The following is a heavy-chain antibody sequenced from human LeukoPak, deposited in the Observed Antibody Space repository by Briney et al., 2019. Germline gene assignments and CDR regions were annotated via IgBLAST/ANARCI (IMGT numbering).Heavy chain of an antibody. CDR2: TYHGGST. V-gene: IGHV4-59*08. D-gene: IGHD3-10*01. CDR3: ARQSLGPSRSGSSNNWFDP. J-gene: IGHJ5*02. Sequence: SETLSLTCTVSGASISSYYWSWVRQPPGKGLEWIGFTYHGGSTKYNPSLKSRVTISVDTRNNEVSLRLSSVTAADTAVYFCARQSLGPSRSGSSNNWFDPWGQGILVTVSS. CDR1: GASISSYY.